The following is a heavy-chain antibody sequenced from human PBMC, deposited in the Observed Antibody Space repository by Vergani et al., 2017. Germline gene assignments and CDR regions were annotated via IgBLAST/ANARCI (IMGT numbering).Heavy chain of an antibody. D-gene: IGHD3-22*01. V-gene: IGHV3-30*02. Sequence: QVQLVESGGGVVQPGGSLRLSCAASGFTFSSYGMHWVRQAPGKGLDWVAFRRYDGSNKYYADAVKGRFTISRDNSKNTLYLQMNSLRAEDTAVYYCAKDLIYDSSGGFDYWGQGTLVTVSA. CDR3: AKDLIYDSSGGFDY. CDR1: GFTFSSYG. CDR2: RRYDGSNK. J-gene: IGHJ4*02.